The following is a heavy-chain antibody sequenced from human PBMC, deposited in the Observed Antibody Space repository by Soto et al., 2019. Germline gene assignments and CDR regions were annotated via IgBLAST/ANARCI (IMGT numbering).Heavy chain of an antibody. CDR2: IWYDGSNK. CDR1: GFTFSSYG. D-gene: IGHD3-16*01. Sequence: GGPLRLSCAASGFTFSSYGMHWVRQAPDKGLEWVAVIWYDGSNKYYADSVKGRFTISRNTSISTAYMELSSLRSEDTAVYYCASVFEAHLGGRSNDAFDIWGQGTTVTVSS. J-gene: IGHJ3*02. V-gene: IGHV3-33*03. CDR3: ASVFEAHLGGRSNDAFDI.